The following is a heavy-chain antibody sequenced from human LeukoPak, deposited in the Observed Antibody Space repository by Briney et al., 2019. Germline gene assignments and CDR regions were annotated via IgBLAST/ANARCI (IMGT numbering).Heavy chain of an antibody. CDR3: ARDLELERNRWNYFES. V-gene: IGHV4-4*07. Sequence: SETLSLTCTVSGDSIHSHFYGWIRQPAGKGLEWIGRTHTNGNTLYHPSLKSRVTMSVDTSKSQFSLRLTSVTAADTAVYYCARDLELERNRWNYFESWGQGTLVTVSS. CDR2: THTNGNT. J-gene: IGHJ4*02. D-gene: IGHD1-1*01. CDR1: GDSIHSHF.